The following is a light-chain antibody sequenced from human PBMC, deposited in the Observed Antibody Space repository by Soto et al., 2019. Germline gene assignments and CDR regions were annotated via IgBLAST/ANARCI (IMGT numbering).Light chain of an antibody. V-gene: IGKV1-39*01. Sequence: IHMTQSASSLSASVGDRVTITCRASQSISSHLNWYQQKPGKAPKLLIYAASSLQSGVPSRFSGSGSGTDFTPTISCLQSEDFATYYCQQYYSYPWTFGQGTKVDIK. CDR3: QQYYSYPWT. CDR1: QSISSH. CDR2: AAS. J-gene: IGKJ1*01.